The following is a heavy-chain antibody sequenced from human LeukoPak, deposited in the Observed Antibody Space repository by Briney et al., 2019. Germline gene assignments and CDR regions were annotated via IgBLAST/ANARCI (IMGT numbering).Heavy chain of an antibody. J-gene: IGHJ5*02. CDR3: ARGRPDSRRITMVRGVIGWFDP. D-gene: IGHD3-10*01. Sequence: SETLSLTCAVYGGSFSGYYWSWIRQPPGKGLEWIGEINHSGSTNYNPSLKSRVTILVDTSKNQFSLKLSSVTAADTAVYYCARGRPDSRRITMVRGVIGWFDPWGQGTLVTVSS. CDR1: GGSFSGYY. V-gene: IGHV4-34*01. CDR2: INHSGST.